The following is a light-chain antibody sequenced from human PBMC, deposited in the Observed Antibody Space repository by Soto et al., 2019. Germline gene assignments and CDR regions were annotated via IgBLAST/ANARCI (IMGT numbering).Light chain of an antibody. Sequence: EIVLTQSPGTLSLSPGERATLSCRASQSVSSNYLAWYQQKPGQAPRLLIHGASTRATGIPDRFSGSGSGTDFTLTISRLEPEDFAVYSCQQYGTSPRKFGQGTKVDIK. CDR2: GAS. J-gene: IGKJ1*01. V-gene: IGKV3-20*01. CDR1: QSVSSNY. CDR3: QQYGTSPRK.